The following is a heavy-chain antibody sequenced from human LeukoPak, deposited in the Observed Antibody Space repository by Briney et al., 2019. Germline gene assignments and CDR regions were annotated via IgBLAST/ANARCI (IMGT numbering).Heavy chain of an antibody. Sequence: SQTLSLTCTVSGGSISSGDYYWSWLRQPPGKGLEWIGYIYYSGSTYFNPSLKSRVTISVETSKDQFSLKLSSVTAADTAVYYCARVPVYSGTYFDYWGQGTLVTVSS. CDR3: ARVPVYSGTYFDY. V-gene: IGHV4-30-4*01. CDR2: IYYSGST. J-gene: IGHJ4*02. D-gene: IGHD1-26*01. CDR1: GGSISSGDYY.